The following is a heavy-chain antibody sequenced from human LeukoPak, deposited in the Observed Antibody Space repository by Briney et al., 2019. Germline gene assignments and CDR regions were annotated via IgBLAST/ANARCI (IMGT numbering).Heavy chain of an antibody. V-gene: IGHV3-21*01. CDR2: ISSSSSYI. Sequence: GGSLRLSCAASGFTFSSYSMNWVRQAPGKGLEWVSSISSSSSYIYYADSVKGRFTISRDNAKNSLYLQMNSLRAEDTAVYYCARVGSIVAHDHYYYYMDVWGKGTTVTVSS. J-gene: IGHJ6*03. D-gene: IGHD6-6*01. CDR1: GFTFSSYS. CDR3: ARVGSIVAHDHYYYYMDV.